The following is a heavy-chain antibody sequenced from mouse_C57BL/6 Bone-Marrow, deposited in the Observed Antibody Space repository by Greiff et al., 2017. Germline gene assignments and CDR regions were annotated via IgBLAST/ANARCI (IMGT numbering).Heavy chain of an antibody. CDR1: GYAFTNYL. V-gene: IGHV1-54*01. D-gene: IGHD2-13*01. Sequence: QVQLQQSGAELVRPGTSVKVSCKASGYAFTNYLIEWVKQRPGQGLEWIGVINPGSGGTNYNEKFKGKATLTADKSSSTAYMQLSSLTSEDSAVYFCARWGLRCGQGTLVTVSA. J-gene: IGHJ3*02. CDR3: ARWGLR. CDR2: INPGSGGT.